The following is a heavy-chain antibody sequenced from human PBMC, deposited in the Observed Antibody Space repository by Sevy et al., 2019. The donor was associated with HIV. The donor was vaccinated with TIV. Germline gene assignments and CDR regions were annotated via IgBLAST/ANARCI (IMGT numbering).Heavy chain of an antibody. Sequence: GGSLRLSCAASGFTFSSYAMSWVRQAPGKGLEWVSAISGSGGSTYYADSVKGRFTISRDNSKNTLYLQMNSLGAEDPAVDYCAKEARGEVGGVHYDVDFWGQGTLVTVSS. CDR2: ISGSGGST. J-gene: IGHJ4*02. V-gene: IGHV3-23*01. CDR3: AKEARGEVGGVHYDVDF. D-gene: IGHD3-16*01. CDR1: GFTFSSYA.